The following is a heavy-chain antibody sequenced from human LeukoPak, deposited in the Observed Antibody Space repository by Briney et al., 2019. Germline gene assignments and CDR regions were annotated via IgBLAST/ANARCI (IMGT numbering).Heavy chain of an antibody. CDR2: IKQDGSEK. CDR3: ARDGFYYALDY. Sequence: PGGSLRLSCAASGFTFTNYWMGWVRQAPGKGPEWVANIKQDGSEKCYVDSVKGRFTISRDNAKNSLYLQMNSLRAEDTAVYYCARDGFYYALDYWGQGTLVTVSS. J-gene: IGHJ4*02. V-gene: IGHV3-7*01. CDR1: GFTFTNYW. D-gene: IGHD3-10*01.